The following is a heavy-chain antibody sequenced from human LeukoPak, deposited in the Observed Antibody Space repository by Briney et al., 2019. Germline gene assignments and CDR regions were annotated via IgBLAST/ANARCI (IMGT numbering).Heavy chain of an antibody. V-gene: IGHV1-2*02. D-gene: IGHD3-3*01. CDR1: GYTFTSYA. CDR2: INPNSGGT. J-gene: IGHJ4*02. Sequence: ASVKVSCKASGYTFTSYAMNWVRQAPGQGLEWMGWINPNSGGTNYAQKFQGRVTMTRDTSISTAYMELSRLRSDDTAVYYCARALRNRLTILGTYFDYWGQGTLVTVSS. CDR3: ARALRNRLTILGTYFDY.